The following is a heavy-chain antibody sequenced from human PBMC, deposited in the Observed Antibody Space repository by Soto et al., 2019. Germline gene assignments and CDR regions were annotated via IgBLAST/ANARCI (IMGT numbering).Heavy chain of an antibody. CDR3: ARGGNWGGYYYYYGIDV. D-gene: IGHD7-27*01. CDR2: INHSGST. CDR1: GGSFSGYY. J-gene: IGHJ6*04. Sequence: QVQLQQWGAGLLKPSETLSLTCAVYGGSFSGYYWSWIRQPPGKGLEWIGEINHSGSTNYNPSLKTRVTISVDTSKNQFSLKLSSVTAAYTAVYYCARGGNWGGYYYYYGIDVWGKGTTVTVSS. V-gene: IGHV4-34*01.